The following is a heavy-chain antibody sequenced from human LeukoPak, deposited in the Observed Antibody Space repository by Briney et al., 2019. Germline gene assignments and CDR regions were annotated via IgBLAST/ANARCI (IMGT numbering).Heavy chain of an antibody. CDR1: GFTFSSYS. V-gene: IGHV3-48*01. D-gene: IGHD4-23*01. Sequence: GGSLRLSCAASGFTFSSYSMNWVRQAPGKGLEWVSYISSSSSTIYYADSVKGRFTISRDNSKNTLYLQMNSLRAEDTAVYYCARDESTVVTPAEYFQHWGQGTLVTVSS. J-gene: IGHJ1*01. CDR3: ARDESTVVTPAEYFQH. CDR2: ISSSSSTI.